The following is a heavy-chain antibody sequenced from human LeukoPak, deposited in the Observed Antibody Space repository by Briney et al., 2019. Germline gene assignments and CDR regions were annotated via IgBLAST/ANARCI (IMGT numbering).Heavy chain of an antibody. D-gene: IGHD3-22*01. Sequence: GGSLRLSCAASGFSFSSYWMHWVRQAPGKGLVWVSRIHSDGSSTSYADSVRGRFTISRDDAKSTLYLQMNSLRAEDTAVYYCARSGWPYYFDYWGQGTLVTVSS. CDR1: GFSFSSYW. J-gene: IGHJ4*02. CDR2: IHSDGSST. V-gene: IGHV3-74*01. CDR3: ARSGWPYYFDY.